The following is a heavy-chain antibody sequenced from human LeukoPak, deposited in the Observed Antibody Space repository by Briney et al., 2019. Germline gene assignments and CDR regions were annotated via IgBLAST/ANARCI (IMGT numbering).Heavy chain of an antibody. D-gene: IGHD6-13*01. V-gene: IGHV1-18*01. CDR2: ISAYNGNT. J-gene: IGHJ4*02. CDR1: GYTFTSYG. Sequence: ASVKVSCKASGYTFTSYGISWVRQAPGQGLEWMGWISAYNGNTNYAQKLQGRVTMTTDTSTSTAYMELRSLRSDDTAVYYCARDFTGSSWSVFDYWGQGTLVTVSS. CDR3: ARDFTGSSWSVFDY.